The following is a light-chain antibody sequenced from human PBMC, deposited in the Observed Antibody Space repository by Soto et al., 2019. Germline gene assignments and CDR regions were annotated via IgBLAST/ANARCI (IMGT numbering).Light chain of an antibody. CDR3: QQYSTYPYI. CDR1: QSIGNL. V-gene: IGKV1-5*01. Sequence: DIEMTQSPSTLSASVGDRVTVTCRASQSIGNLLAWYQQKPGKAPNLLISDASNLESGVPSRFSGSGSETEFTLTITSLQPEDFATYYCQQYSTYPYIFGQGTKVEIK. CDR2: DAS. J-gene: IGKJ2*01.